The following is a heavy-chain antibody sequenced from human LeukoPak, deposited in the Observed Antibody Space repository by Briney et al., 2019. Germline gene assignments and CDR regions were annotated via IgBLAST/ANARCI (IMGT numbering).Heavy chain of an antibody. J-gene: IGHJ4*02. V-gene: IGHV3-20*04. CDR2: VNWNGGST. CDR1: GFTFDNYG. CDR3: ASEQTSGGYDTLDIDY. Sequence: GGSLRLSCAASGFTFDNYGMTWVRQVPGKGLEWVSGVNWNGGSTGYADSVKGRFTISRDNAKNSLYLQMNSLRAEDTAVYYCASEQTSGGYDTLDIDYWGQGTLVTVSS. D-gene: IGHD5-12*01.